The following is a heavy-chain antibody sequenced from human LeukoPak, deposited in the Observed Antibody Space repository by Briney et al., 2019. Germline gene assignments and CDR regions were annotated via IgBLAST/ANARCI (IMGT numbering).Heavy chain of an antibody. D-gene: IGHD3-22*01. CDR1: GFTFSSNW. V-gene: IGHV3-7*01. CDR2: IKQDGSEK. CDR3: ASDRDYYDRSGYLFDY. Sequence: PGGSLRLSCAASGFTFSSNWMSWVRQAPGKGLEWVANIKQDGSEKYYVDSVKGRFTVSRDNAKKSLYLKMNSLRAEDTAVYYWASDRDYYDRSGYLFDYWGQGTLVTVSS. J-gene: IGHJ4*02.